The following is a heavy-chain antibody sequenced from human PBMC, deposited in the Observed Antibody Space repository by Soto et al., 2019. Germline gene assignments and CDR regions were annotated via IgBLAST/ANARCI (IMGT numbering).Heavy chain of an antibody. J-gene: IGHJ6*03. CDR1: GGTFSSYT. CDR3: ARDLQGYCSSTSCRQNYYYYMDV. D-gene: IGHD2-2*01. V-gene: IGHV1-69*08. Sequence: QVQLVQSGAEVKKPGSSVKVSCKASGGTFSSYTISWVRQAPGQGLEWMGRIIPILGIANYAQKFQGRVTITADKSTSTDYMELSSLRSEDTAVYYCARDLQGYCSSTSCRQNYYYYMDVWGKGTTVTVSS. CDR2: IIPILGIA.